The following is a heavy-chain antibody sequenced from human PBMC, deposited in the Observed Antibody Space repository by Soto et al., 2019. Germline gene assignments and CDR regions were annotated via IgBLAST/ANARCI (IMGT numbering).Heavy chain of an antibody. J-gene: IGHJ6*03. CDR2: INHSGST. Sequence: PSETLSLTCAVYGGSFSGYYWSWIRQPPGKGLEWIGEINHSGSTNYNPSLKSRVTISVDTSKNQFSLKLSSVTAADTAVYYCARERYCSSTSCSRGDYYYYMDVWGKGITVTVSS. CDR3: ARERYCSSTSCSRGDYYYYMDV. V-gene: IGHV4-34*01. CDR1: GGSFSGYY. D-gene: IGHD2-2*01.